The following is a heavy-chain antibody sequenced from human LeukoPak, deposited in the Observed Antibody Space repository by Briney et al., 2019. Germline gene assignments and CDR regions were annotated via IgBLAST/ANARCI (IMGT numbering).Heavy chain of an antibody. CDR3: ARRKFSGSYSSYYYYYYMDV. CDR2: IKQDGSEK. CDR1: GFTFSSYW. D-gene: IGHD1-26*01. V-gene: IGHV3-7*01. J-gene: IGHJ6*03. Sequence: QPGGSLRLSCAASGFTFSSYWMSWVRQAPGKGLEWVANIKQDGSEKYYVDSVKGRFTISRDNAKSSLYLQMNSLRAEDTAVYYCARRKFSGSYSSYYYYYYMDVWGKGTTVTVSS.